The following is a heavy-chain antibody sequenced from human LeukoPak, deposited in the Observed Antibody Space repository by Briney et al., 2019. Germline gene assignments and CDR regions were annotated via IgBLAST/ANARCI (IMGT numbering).Heavy chain of an antibody. J-gene: IGHJ4*02. CDR1: GYSISSGYY. Sequence: SETLSLTCTVSGYSISSGYYWGWIRQPPGKGLEWIGSIYHSGSTYYNPSPKSRVTISVDTSKNQFSLKLSSVTAADTAVYYCARMYYDYVWGSYPSNERLDYWGQGTLVTVSS. CDR3: ARMYYDYVWGSYPSNERLDY. CDR2: IYHSGST. D-gene: IGHD3-16*02. V-gene: IGHV4-38-2*02.